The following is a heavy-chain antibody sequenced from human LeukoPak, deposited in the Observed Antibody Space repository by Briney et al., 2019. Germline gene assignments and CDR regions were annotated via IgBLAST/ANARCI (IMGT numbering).Heavy chain of an antibody. CDR1: GFTFSSYA. V-gene: IGHV3-23*01. CDR3: AKVSGYSSSWEDY. CDR2: IGGSGGST. D-gene: IGHD6-13*01. Sequence: PGGSLRLSCAASGFTFSSYAMSWVRQAPGKGLEWVSAIGGSGGSTFYAESVKGRFTISRDNSKNTVYLQMNSLRAEDTAAYYCAKVSGYSSSWEDYWGQGTLVTVSS. J-gene: IGHJ4*02.